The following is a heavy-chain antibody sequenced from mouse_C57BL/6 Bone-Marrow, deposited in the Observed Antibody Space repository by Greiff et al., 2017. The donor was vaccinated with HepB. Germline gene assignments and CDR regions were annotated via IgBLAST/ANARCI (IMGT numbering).Heavy chain of an antibody. V-gene: IGHV5-6*01. J-gene: IGHJ4*01. CDR1: GFTFSSYG. CDR2: ISSGGSYT. D-gene: IGHD4-1*01. Sequence: VQLQQSGGDLVKPGGSLKLSCAASGFTFSSYGMSWVRQTPDKRLEWVATISSGGSYTYYPDSVKGRFTISRDNAKNTLYLQMSSLKSEDTAMYYCARLGPTRAMDYWGQGTSVTVSS. CDR3: ARLGPTRAMDY.